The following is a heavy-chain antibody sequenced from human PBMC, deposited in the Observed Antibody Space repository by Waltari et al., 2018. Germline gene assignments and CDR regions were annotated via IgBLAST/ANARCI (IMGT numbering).Heavy chain of an antibody. V-gene: IGHV4-39*07. CDR2: IYYSGST. CDR3: ARDCRYCSGGSCYRWFDP. D-gene: IGHD2-15*01. J-gene: IGHJ5*02. CDR1: GGSISSSSYY. Sequence: QLQLQESGPGLVKPSETLSLTCTVSGGSISSSSYYWGWIRQPPGKGLEWIGSIYYSGSTNYNPSLKSRVTISVDTSKNQFSLKLSSVTAADTAVYYCARDCRYCSGGSCYRWFDPWGQGTLVTVSS.